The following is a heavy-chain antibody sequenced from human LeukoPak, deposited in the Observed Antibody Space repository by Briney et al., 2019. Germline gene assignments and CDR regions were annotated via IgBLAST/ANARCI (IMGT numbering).Heavy chain of an antibody. Sequence: ASVKVSCKASGYIFTDYYMHWVRQAPGQELGWMGRINPNSGGTNYAQKFQGRVTMTRDTSISTAYMELSRLRSDDTAVYYCARTRLSSSWYGWFDPWGQGTLVTVSS. D-gene: IGHD6-13*01. J-gene: IGHJ5*02. CDR3: ARTRLSSSWYGWFDP. CDR2: INPNSGGT. CDR1: GYIFTDYY. V-gene: IGHV1-2*06.